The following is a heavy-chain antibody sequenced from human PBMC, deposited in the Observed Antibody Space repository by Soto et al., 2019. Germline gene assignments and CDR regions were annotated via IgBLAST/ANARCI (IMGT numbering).Heavy chain of an antibody. Sequence: XESLRLSCTASGFTFSSYAMSWVRQAPGKGLEWVSTTSDTGSTSYAGSVEGRFTVSRDNSRNTLYLQMNSLRAEDTAVYSCAKADCSSASCYTIDYWGQGTLVTVSS. D-gene: IGHD2-2*02. CDR1: GFTFSSYA. CDR2: TSDTGST. V-gene: IGHV3-23*01. J-gene: IGHJ4*02. CDR3: AKADCSSASCYTIDY.